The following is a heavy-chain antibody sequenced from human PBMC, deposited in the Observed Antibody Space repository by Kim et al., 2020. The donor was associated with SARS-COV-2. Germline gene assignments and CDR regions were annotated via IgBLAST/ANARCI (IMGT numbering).Heavy chain of an antibody. J-gene: IGHJ6*02. CDR3: AQYYYGSGSSNPFYYYYYGMDV. D-gene: IGHD3-10*01. V-gene: IGHV4-39*01. Sequence: SETLSHTCTVSGGSISSSSYYWGWIRQPPGKGLEWIGSIYYSGSTYYKPSLKSRVTISVDTSKNQFSLKLSSVTAADTAVYYCAQYYYGSGSSNPFYYYYYGMDVWGQGTTVTVSS. CDR2: IYYSGST. CDR1: GGSISSSSYY.